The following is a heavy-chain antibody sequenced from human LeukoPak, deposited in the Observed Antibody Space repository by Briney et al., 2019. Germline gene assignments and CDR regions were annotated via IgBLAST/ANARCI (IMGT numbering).Heavy chain of an antibody. CDR3: ARQTGFDY. CDR1: GGSISSSSYY. V-gene: IGHV4-39*01. Sequence: PSETLSLTCTVSGGSISSSSYYWGWIRQPPGKGLEWIGSIYYSGSTYYNPSLKSRVTVSVDTSKNQFSLKLSSVTAADTAVYYCARQTGFDYWGQGTLVTVSS. D-gene: IGHD1-1*01. J-gene: IGHJ4*02. CDR2: IYYSGST.